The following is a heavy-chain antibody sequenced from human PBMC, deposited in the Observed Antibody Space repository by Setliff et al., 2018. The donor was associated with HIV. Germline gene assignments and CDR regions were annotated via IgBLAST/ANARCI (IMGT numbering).Heavy chain of an antibody. J-gene: IGHJ4*02. CDR1: GGSFSGDF. D-gene: IGHD2-15*01. Sequence: SETLSLTCAVSGGSFSGDFWTWIRRAPGKGLEWIGEIHHTGRTDYSPSLKSRVTISADTSKNQFSLKLSSVTAADTAMYYCARAKGYCNDDGCFSNFDYWGQGTLVTVSS. CDR2: IHHTGRT. CDR3: ARAKGYCNDDGCFSNFDY. V-gene: IGHV4-34*01.